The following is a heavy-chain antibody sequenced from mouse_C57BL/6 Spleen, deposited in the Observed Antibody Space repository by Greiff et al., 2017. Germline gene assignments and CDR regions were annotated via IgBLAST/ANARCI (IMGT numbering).Heavy chain of an antibody. D-gene: IGHD2-5*01. CDR1: GFTFSSYS. CDR2: ISDGGSYT. V-gene: IGHV5-4*03. CDR3: AMVYINCVTFDY. Sequence: EVMLVESGGGLVKPGGSLKFSCAASGFTFSSYSMSWVRQTPEKRLEWVATISDGGSYTYYPDNVKGRVTISRDKANNNPYLQMSHLKSEDTAMYYCAMVYINCVTFDYWGQGTTLTVSS. J-gene: IGHJ2*01.